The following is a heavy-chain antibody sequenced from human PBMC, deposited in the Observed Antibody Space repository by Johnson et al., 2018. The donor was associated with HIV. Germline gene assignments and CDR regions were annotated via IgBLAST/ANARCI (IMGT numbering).Heavy chain of an antibody. CDR1: GFTFSSYG. CDR3: ARRVRGYFDWLPGRGDGFDI. D-gene: IGHD3-9*01. J-gene: IGHJ3*02. CDR2: INWNGDIM. Sequence: VQLVESGGGVVQPGGSLRLSCAASGFTFSSYGMHWVRQAPGKGLEWVSNINWNGDIMDLAASVKGRFPVSRAHAKNSLYLKINSLRAEDTAVYYCARRVRGYFDWLPGRGDGFDIWGQGTMLTVSS. V-gene: IGHV3-20*04.